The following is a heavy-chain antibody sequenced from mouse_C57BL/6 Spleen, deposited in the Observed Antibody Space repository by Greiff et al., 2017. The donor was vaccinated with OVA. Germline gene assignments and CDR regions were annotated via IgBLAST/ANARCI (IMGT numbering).Heavy chain of an antibody. CDR1: GYTFTDYY. CDR3: ARWGITTGAMDY. D-gene: IGHD2-4*01. J-gene: IGHJ4*01. V-gene: IGHV1-76*01. Sequence: VKLVESGAELVRPGASVKLSCKASGYTFTDYYINWVKQRPGQGLEWIARIYPGSGNTYYNEKFKGKATLTAEKSSSTAYMQLSSLTSEDSAVYVCARWGITTGAMDYWGQGTSVTVSS. CDR2: IYPGSGNT.